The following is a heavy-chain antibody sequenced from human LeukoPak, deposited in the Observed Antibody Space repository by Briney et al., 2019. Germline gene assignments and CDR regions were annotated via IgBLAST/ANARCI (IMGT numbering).Heavy chain of an antibody. CDR1: GYTFTSYV. Sequence: ASVKVSCNAPGYTFTSYVISWLRQAPGQGLEWMGRISAYTNYAQKLQGRVTRTTDTSTRIAYMELRSLRSDDTAVYYCARGGSGSRGPFDYWGQGTLVTVSS. J-gene: IGHJ4*02. D-gene: IGHD3-10*01. V-gene: IGHV1-18*04. CDR2: ISAYT. CDR3: ARGGSGSRGPFDY.